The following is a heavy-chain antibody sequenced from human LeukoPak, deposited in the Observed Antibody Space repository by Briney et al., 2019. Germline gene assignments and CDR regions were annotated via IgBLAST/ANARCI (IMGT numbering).Heavy chain of an antibody. Sequence: PGGSPRLSCAASGFTFSSYWLTWVRQAPGKGLEWVANIKEDGSEKYYMDSVKGRFTISRDNAKNSLYLQINSLRVDDTAVYYCARESYYFDYWGQGTLVTVSS. V-gene: IGHV3-7*03. CDR1: GFTFSSYW. D-gene: IGHD3-16*02. CDR3: ARESYYFDY. CDR2: IKEDGSEK. J-gene: IGHJ4*02.